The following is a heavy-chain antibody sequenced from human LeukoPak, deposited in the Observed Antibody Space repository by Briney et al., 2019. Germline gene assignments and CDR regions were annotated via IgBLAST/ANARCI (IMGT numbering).Heavy chain of an antibody. CDR2: IFPSGGEI. CDR1: GFTFSTFA. D-gene: IGHD6-19*01. CDR3: ARTFRDIIGWYMGFSY. J-gene: IGHJ4*02. Sequence: PGGSLRLSCAASGFTFSTFAMIWVRQSPGKGLEWVSSIFPSGGEIHYADSVRGRFTISRDNSKSTLSLQMNSLRADDTAVYYCARTFRDIIGWYMGFSYWGQGTLVTVSS. V-gene: IGHV3-23*01.